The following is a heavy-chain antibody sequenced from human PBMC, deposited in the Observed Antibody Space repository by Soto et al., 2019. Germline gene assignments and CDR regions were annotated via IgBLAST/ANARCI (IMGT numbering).Heavy chain of an antibody. J-gene: IGHJ4*02. D-gene: IGHD2-2*01. CDR1: GFTFSSYA. CDR2: ISGSGGST. V-gene: IGHV3-23*01. CDR3: AKDPDIVVVPAAIPPLD. Sequence: GGSLRLSCAASGFTFSSYAMSWVRQAPGKGLEWVSAISGSGGSTYYADSVKGRFTISRDNSKNTLYLQMNSLRAEDTAVYYCAKDPDIVVVPAAIPPLDWGQGTLVTVSS.